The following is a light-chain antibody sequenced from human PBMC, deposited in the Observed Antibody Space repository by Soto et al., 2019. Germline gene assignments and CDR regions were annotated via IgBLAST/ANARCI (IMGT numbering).Light chain of an antibody. CDR1: SSDVGSYNL. V-gene: IGLV2-23*02. CDR2: EVS. Sequence: QSALTQRASVSGSPGQSITITCTGTSSDVGSYNLVSWYQQRPGKAPKLMIYEVSKRPSGVSTRFSGSKSGNTASLTISGLQAVDEADYFCSSYTSSNTLIFGGGTKVTVL. J-gene: IGLJ2*01. CDR3: SSYTSSNTLI.